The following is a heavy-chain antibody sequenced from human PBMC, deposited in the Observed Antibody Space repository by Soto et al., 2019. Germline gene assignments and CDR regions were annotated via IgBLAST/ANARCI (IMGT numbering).Heavy chain of an antibody. CDR1: GYSFAGYW. V-gene: IGHV5-10-1*01. CDR3: ARQIYDSDTGPNFQYYFDS. Sequence: GESLRISCNGSGYSFAGYWITWVRQKPGKGLEWMGRIDPSDSQTYYSPSFRGHVTISVTKSITTVFLQWSSLRASDTAMYYCARQIYDSDTGPNFQYYFDSWGQGTPVTVSS. D-gene: IGHD3-22*01. J-gene: IGHJ4*02. CDR2: IDPSDSQT.